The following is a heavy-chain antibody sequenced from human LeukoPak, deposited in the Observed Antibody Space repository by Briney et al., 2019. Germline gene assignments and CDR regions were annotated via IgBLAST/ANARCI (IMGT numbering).Heavy chain of an antibody. V-gene: IGHV1-69*04. J-gene: IGHJ2*01. CDR2: IIPILGIA. CDR1: GGTFSSYA. Sequence: GASVKVSCKASGGTFSSYAISWVRQAPGQGLEWMGRIIPILGIANYPQKFQGRVTITADKSTSTAYMELGSLRSEDTAVYYCAREVVVVPPPGWYFDLWGRGTLVTVSS. CDR3: AREVVVVPPPGWYFDL. D-gene: IGHD2-21*01.